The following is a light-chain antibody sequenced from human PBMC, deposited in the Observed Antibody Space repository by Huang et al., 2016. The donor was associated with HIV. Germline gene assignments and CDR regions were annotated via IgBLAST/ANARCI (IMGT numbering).Light chain of an antibody. CDR2: DAS. Sequence: DIQMTQSPSSLSASVGDRVTITCQASQDINNYLNWCQQKPGRAPRLLIYDASNLQTGVPARFSGTGSGTIFTFTIDSLQAEDVATYYCQQFDDPPITFGQGTRLEIK. CDR3: QQFDDPPIT. J-gene: IGKJ5*01. V-gene: IGKV1-33*01. CDR1: QDINNY.